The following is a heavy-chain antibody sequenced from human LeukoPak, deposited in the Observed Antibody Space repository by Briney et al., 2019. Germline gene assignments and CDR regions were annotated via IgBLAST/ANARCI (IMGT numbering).Heavy chain of an antibody. V-gene: IGHV3-7*01. J-gene: IGHJ3*02. CDR1: EFTFSSYW. D-gene: IGHD1/OR15-1a*01. CDR3: ARDHEHNAFDI. Sequence: GGSLRLSCAASEFTFSSYWMSWVRQAPGKGLEWVANIKQDGSEKYYVDSVKGRFIISRDNAKNSLYLQMNSLRAEDTAVYYCARDHEHNAFDIWGQGTMVTVSS. CDR2: IKQDGSEK.